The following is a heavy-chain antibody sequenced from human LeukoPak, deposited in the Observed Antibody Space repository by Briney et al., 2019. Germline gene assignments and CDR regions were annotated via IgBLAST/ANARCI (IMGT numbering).Heavy chain of an antibody. CDR1: GFTFNNYA. J-gene: IGHJ6*03. CDR2: ISGSGYST. CDR3: ARDRLLEDRYYYSYYYMDV. Sequence: GGSLRLSCVASGFTFNNYAMTWVRQAPGKGLEWVSAISGSGYSTYYADSVKGRFTISRDNSKNTLYLQMNSLRAEDTAVYYCARDRLLEDRYYYSYYYMDVWGKGTTVTVSS. V-gene: IGHV3-23*01. D-gene: IGHD1-1*01.